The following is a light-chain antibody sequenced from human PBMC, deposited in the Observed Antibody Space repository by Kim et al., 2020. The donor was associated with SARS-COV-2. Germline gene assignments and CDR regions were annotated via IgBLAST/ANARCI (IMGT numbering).Light chain of an antibody. CDR3: SSRDTTNNHVV. CDR2: GKN. Sequence: SSELTQDPAVSVALGQTVKITCQGDSLKTSYATWYQQKPGQAPVLVIYGKNNRPSGIPDRFSGSSSANTASLTITGAQAEDEADYYCSSRDTTNNHVVIGGGTQLTVL. V-gene: IGLV3-19*01. J-gene: IGLJ3*02. CDR1: SLKTSY.